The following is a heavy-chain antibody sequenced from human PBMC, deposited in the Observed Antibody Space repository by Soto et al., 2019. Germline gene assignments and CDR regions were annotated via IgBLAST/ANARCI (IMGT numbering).Heavy chain of an antibody. Sequence: ASVKVSCKVSGHSLAELGMHWVRQAPGKGLEWMGGFDHEDGETVYAKNFQGRVTMTEDTSTDTTYMKLRRLRSEDTAVYYCYALWFGTRELSEVAPPPYYYYGMDVWGQGTTVTVSS. CDR3: YALWFGTRELSEVAPPPYYYYGMDV. J-gene: IGHJ6*02. CDR1: GHSLAELG. V-gene: IGHV1-24*01. D-gene: IGHD3-16*02. CDR2: FDHEDGET.